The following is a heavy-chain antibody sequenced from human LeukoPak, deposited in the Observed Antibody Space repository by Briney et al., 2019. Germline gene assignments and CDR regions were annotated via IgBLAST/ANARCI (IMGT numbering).Heavy chain of an antibody. V-gene: IGHV1-2*02. CDR3: AREPRPRGGWFVSD. CDR1: GYTFTDYH. Sequence: ASVKVSCKASGYTFTDYHMHWVRQAPGQGLEWVGWINPDSGGSRYAQKFQGRVTMTRDTSITTAYMEVSRLSSADTAVYFCAREPRPRGGWFVSDWGQGTLVTVSS. D-gene: IGHD6-19*01. J-gene: IGHJ4*02. CDR2: INPDSGGS.